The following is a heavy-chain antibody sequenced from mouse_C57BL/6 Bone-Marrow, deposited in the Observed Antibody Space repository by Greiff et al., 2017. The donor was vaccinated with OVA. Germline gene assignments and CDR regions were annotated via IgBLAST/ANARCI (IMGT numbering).Heavy chain of an antibody. D-gene: IGHD2-3*01. Sequence: VKLMESGAELARPGASVKLSCKASGYTFTSYGISWVKQRTGQGLEWIGEIYPRSGNTYYNEKFKGKATLTADKSSSTAYMGLRSLTSEDSAVYFCAALCSWFAYWGQGTLVTVSA. J-gene: IGHJ3*01. V-gene: IGHV1-81*01. CDR1: GYTFTSYG. CDR3: AALCSWFAY. CDR2: IYPRSGNT.